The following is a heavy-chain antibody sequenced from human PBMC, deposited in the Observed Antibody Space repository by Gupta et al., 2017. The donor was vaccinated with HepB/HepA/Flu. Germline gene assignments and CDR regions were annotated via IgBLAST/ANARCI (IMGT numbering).Heavy chain of an antibody. CDR1: GGSIKTTDHF. Sequence: QLQLRESGPGLVQPSENLSLTCTVSGGSIKTTDHFWAWIRRPPGKGFEWIGSIFQTGTTYYDPFLKSRVTSSIDTSNSHFTLSLNSVTAADTAVYYCARQAGASGDFLDYWGQGTLVIVSS. J-gene: IGHJ4*02. D-gene: IGHD1-26*01. V-gene: IGHV4-39*01. CDR2: IFQTGTT. CDR3: ARQAGASGDFLDY.